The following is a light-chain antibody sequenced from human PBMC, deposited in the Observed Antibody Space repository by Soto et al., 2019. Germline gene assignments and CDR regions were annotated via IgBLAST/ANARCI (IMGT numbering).Light chain of an antibody. CDR2: AAS. V-gene: IGKV1-39*01. J-gene: IGKJ2*01. CDR3: HHSYSTPYA. Sequence: DIQMTQSPSSLSASVGDRVTITCRASQSISSYLNWYQQKPGKAPKLLIYAASTLQSGVPSRFSGSGSGTDFTLTISSLQPEDFATYYCHHSYSTPYAFGQGTQLEIK. CDR1: QSISSY.